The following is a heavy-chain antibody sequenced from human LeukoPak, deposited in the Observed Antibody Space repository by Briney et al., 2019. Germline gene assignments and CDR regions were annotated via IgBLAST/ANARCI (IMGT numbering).Heavy chain of an antibody. CDR3: ARGIAARSFDY. D-gene: IGHD6-6*01. V-gene: IGHV4-59*01. CDR1: GGSISSYF. Sequence: SETLSLTCSVSGGSISSYFWSWIRQPPGKGLEWIGYIYYSGSTNYNPSLKSRVTISVDTSKNQFSLKLSSVTAADTAVYYCARGIAARSFDYWGQGTLVTVSS. J-gene: IGHJ4*02. CDR2: IYYSGST.